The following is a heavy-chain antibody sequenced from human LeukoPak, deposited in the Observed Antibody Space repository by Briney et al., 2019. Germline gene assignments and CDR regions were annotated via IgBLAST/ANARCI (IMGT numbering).Heavy chain of an antibody. Sequence: PGGSLRLSCAASGFTFSSYAMSWVRQAPGKGLEWVSAISGSGGSTYYADSVKGRFTISRDNAMNSLYLQMNSLRAEDTAVYYCAKAGSGRSIDYWGQGTLVTVSS. CDR2: ISGSGGST. CDR1: GFTFSSYA. J-gene: IGHJ4*02. CDR3: AKAGSGRSIDY. D-gene: IGHD3-10*01. V-gene: IGHV3-23*01.